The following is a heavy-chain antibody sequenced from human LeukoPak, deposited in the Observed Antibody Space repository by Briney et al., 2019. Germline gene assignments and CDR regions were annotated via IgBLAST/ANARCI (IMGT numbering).Heavy chain of an antibody. CDR2: ISSSSSTI. CDR3: ARGSGYSSGWY. D-gene: IGHD6-19*01. V-gene: IGHV3-48*01. Sequence: GGSLRLSCAASGFTFSSYSMNWVRQAPGKGLEWVSYISSSSSTIYYADSVKGRFTISRDNAKNPLYLQMNSLRAEDTAVYYCARGSGYSSGWYWGQGTLVTGSS. J-gene: IGHJ4*02. CDR1: GFTFSSYS.